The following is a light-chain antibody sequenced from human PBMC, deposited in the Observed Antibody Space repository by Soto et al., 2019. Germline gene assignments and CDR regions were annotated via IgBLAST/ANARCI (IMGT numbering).Light chain of an antibody. V-gene: IGKV3-20*01. CDR3: QQYGNAPPST. CDR2: GAS. CDR1: QSVSNSY. Sequence: EIVLTQSPGTLSLSPGERATLSCSASQSVSNSYLAWYQQIPGQAPRLLIYGASNRATGIPDRFSGSGSGRDFTLTISRLEPEDSAVYYCQQYGNAPPSTFGQGTKVEIK. J-gene: IGKJ1*01.